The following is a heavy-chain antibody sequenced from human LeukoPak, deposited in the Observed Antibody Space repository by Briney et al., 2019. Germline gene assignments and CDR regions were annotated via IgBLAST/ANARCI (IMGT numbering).Heavy chain of an antibody. J-gene: IGHJ4*02. D-gene: IGHD3-10*01. CDR3: ARHADSGFGELAFDY. CDR2: IYYTGST. Sequence: SETLSLTCTVSGGSFSRYYWSWIRRPPGKGLEWIWYIYYTGSTNYNPSLESRVTISVDTSKKQFSLKLSSVTAADTAVYYCARHADSGFGELAFDYWGQGTLVTVSS. CDR1: GGSFSRYY. V-gene: IGHV4-59*08.